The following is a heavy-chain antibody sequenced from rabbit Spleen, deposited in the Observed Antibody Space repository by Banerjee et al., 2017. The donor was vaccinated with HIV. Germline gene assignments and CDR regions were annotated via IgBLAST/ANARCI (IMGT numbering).Heavy chain of an antibody. J-gene: IGHJ4*01. V-gene: IGHV1S45*01. CDR1: GVSFSGSSY. Sequence: QEQLEESGGDLVMPGASLTLTCKASGVSFSGSSYMCWVRQAPGKGLEWIACINTYTGKSVYASWATGRFTISRTSSITVTLQMTSLTAADTATYFCARSGDYGRYTNLWGPGTLVTVS. CDR2: INTYTGKS. CDR3: ARSGDYGRYTNL. D-gene: IGHD2-1*01.